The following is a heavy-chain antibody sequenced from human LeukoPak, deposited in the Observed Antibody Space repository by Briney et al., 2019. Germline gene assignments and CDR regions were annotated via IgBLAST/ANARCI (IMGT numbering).Heavy chain of an antibody. CDR2: IIPILGIA. D-gene: IGHD6-19*01. Sequence: SVKVSCKASGGTFSSYAISWVRQAPGQGLEWMGRIIPILGIANCAQKFQGRVTITADKSTSTAYMELSSLRSEDTAVYYCARTYSSGWYHYWGQGTLVTVSS. CDR1: GGTFSSYA. CDR3: ARTYSSGWYHY. V-gene: IGHV1-69*04. J-gene: IGHJ4*02.